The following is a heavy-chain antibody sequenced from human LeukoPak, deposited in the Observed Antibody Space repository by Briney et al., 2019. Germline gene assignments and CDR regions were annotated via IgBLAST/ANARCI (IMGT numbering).Heavy chain of an antibody. Sequence: SETLSLTCAVYGGSFSGYYWSWIRQPPGKGLEWIGEINHSGSTNYNPSLKSRVTISVDTSKNQFSLKLSSVTAADTAVYYCARGNDYVGGSYRDRGTFDYWGQGTLVTVSS. CDR2: INHSGST. CDR3: ARGNDYVGGSYRDRGTFDY. CDR1: GGSFSGYY. J-gene: IGHJ4*02. D-gene: IGHD3-16*02. V-gene: IGHV4-34*01.